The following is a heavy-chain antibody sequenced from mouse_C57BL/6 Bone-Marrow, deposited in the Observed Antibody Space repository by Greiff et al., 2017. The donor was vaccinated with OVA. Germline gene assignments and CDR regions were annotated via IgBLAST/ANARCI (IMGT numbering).Heavy chain of an antibody. J-gene: IGHJ2*01. CDR2: IDPSDSYT. D-gene: IGHD2-1*01. V-gene: IGHV1-69*01. Sequence: VKLQESGAELVMPGASVKLSCKASGYTFTSYWMHWVKQRPGQGLEWIGEIDPSDSYTNYNQKFKGKSTLTVDKSSSTAYMQLSSLTSEDSAVYYCALHYGNYFDYWGQGTTLTVSS. CDR1: GYTFTSYW. CDR3: ALHYGNYFDY.